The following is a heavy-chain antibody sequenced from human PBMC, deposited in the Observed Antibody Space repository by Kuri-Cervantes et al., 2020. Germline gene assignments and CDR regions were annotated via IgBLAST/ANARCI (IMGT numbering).Heavy chain of an antibody. CDR2: INHSGST. CDR3: ARCDYGDY. Sequence: GSLRLSCAVYGGSFSGYYWSWIRQPPGKGLEWIGEINHSGSTNYNPFLKSRVTISGDTSKNQFSLKLSSVTAADTAVYSCARCDYGDYWGQGTLVTVSS. CDR1: GGSFSGYY. V-gene: IGHV4-34*01. J-gene: IGHJ4*02.